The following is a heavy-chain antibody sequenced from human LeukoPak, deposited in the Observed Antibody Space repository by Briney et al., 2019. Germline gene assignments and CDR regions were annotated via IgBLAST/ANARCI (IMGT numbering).Heavy chain of an antibody. CDR1: GGTFSSYA. Sequence: SVKVSCKASGGTFSSYAISWVRQAPGQGLEWMRRIIPILGIANYAQKFQGRVTITADKSTSTAYMELSSLRSEDTAVYYCARDPVDIVATIIHYYYGMDVWGQGTTVTVSS. CDR3: ARDPVDIVATIIHYYYGMDV. CDR2: IIPILGIA. J-gene: IGHJ6*02. V-gene: IGHV1-69*04. D-gene: IGHD5-12*01.